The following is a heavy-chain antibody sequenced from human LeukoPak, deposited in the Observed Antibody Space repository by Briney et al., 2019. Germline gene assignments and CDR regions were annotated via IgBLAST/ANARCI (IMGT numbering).Heavy chain of an antibody. D-gene: IGHD2-15*01. CDR3: AGGPGTDYYYMDV. CDR2: IIPIFGTA. CDR1: GGTFSSYA. Sequence: SVKVSFKASGGTFSSYAISWVRQAPGQGLEWMGGIIPIFGTANYAQKFQGRVTITTDESTSTAYMELSSLRSEDTAVYYCAGGPGTDYYYMDVWGKGTTVTVSS. V-gene: IGHV1-69*05. J-gene: IGHJ6*03.